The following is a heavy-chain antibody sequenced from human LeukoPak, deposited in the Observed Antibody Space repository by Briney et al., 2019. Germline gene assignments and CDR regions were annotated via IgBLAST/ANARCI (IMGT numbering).Heavy chain of an antibody. CDR2: ISGYNGNT. J-gene: IGHJ4*02. D-gene: IGHD1-26*01. Sequence: ASVKVSCKSSAYKFTNYFITWVRQAPGQGLEWMGWISGYNGNTNYAQKFQGRVNMTTDTSTSTAYMDLRSLRSDDTAVYYCVRNRGHRLVGPTNYFDYWGQGTLVTVSS. V-gene: IGHV1-18*01. CDR1: AYKFTNYF. CDR3: VRNRGHRLVGPTNYFDY.